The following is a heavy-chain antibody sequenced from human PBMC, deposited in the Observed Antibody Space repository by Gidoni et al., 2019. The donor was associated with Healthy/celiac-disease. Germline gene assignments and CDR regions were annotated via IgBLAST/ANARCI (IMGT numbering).Heavy chain of an antibody. CDR2: ISSSSSYI. V-gene: IGHV3-21*01. Sequence: AASGFTFSSYSMNWVRQAPGKGLEWVSSISSSSSYIYYADSVKGRFTISRDNAKNSLYLQMNSLRAEDTAVYYCASTYGDYTFDYYYYGMDVWGQGTTVTVSS. J-gene: IGHJ6*02. D-gene: IGHD4-17*01. CDR1: GFTFSSYS. CDR3: ASTYGDYTFDYYYYGMDV.